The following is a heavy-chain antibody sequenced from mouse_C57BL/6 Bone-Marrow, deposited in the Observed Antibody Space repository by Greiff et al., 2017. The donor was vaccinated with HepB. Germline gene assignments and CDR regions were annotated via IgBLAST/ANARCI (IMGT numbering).Heavy chain of an antibody. Sequence: QVQLQQPGAELVKPGASVKLSCKASGYTFTSYWMQWVKQRPGQGLEWIGEIDPSDSYTNYNQKFKGKATLTVDTSSSTANMQLSSLTSEDSAVYYCARITFDVWGTGTTVTVSS. CDR3: ARITFDV. V-gene: IGHV1-50*01. D-gene: IGHD1-1*01. CDR2: IDPSDSYT. J-gene: IGHJ1*03. CDR1: GYTFTSYW.